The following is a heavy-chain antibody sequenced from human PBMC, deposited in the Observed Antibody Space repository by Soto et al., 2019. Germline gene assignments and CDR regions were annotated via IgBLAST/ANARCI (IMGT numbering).Heavy chain of an antibody. Sequence: SETLSLTCKVSGTSVRHFYWSWIRQSAGKGLEWIGRIYSTGPTNFNPSLKSRLTMSMDMSKNQVSLNLTSVTAADTAVYYCVRDRADFSSTYYHYFSVWGRGTLVTVPQ. V-gene: IGHV4-4*07. CDR3: VRDRADFSSTYYHYFSV. J-gene: IGHJ2*01. D-gene: IGHD6-13*01. CDR1: GTSVRHFY. CDR2: IYSTGPT.